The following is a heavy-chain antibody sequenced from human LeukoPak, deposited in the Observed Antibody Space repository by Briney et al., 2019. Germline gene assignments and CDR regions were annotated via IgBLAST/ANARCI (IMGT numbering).Heavy chain of an antibody. Sequence: GESLKISCKGSGYSFTSYWIGWVRQMPGKGLEWMGRIDPSDSYTNYSPSSQGHVSISADKSISTAYLQWSSLKASDTAMYYCARLIAAAATDYFDYWGQGTLVTVSS. V-gene: IGHV5-10-1*01. CDR2: IDPSDSYT. CDR1: GYSFTSYW. D-gene: IGHD6-13*01. J-gene: IGHJ4*02. CDR3: ARLIAAAATDYFDY.